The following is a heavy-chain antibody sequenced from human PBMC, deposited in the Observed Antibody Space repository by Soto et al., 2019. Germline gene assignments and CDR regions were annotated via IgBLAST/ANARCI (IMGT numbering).Heavy chain of an antibody. CDR2: ISGSGGST. CDR3: AKDSSYAVTYAY. V-gene: IGHV3-64D*08. Sequence: SGGSLRLSCSASGFTFSNHAMHWVRQAPGKRLEYISAISGSGGSTHYADSVKSRFTISRDNSRNTLYLQMSSLTTEDTALYYCAKDSSYAVTYAYWGLGTLVTVSS. CDR1: GFTFSNHA. J-gene: IGHJ4*02. D-gene: IGHD4-17*01.